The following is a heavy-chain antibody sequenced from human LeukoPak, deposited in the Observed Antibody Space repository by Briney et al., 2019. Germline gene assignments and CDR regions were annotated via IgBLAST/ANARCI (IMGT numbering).Heavy chain of an antibody. CDR2: INSDGSST. D-gene: IGHD3-22*01. J-gene: IGHJ4*02. Sequence: GGSLRFPCAASGFTFSSYWMHWVRQAPGKGLVWVPRINSDGSSTSNADSVKGRFTISRDNAKNTLYLQMNSLRAEDTAVYYCARDMDDSSGYAFDYWSQGTLVTVSS. CDR3: ARDMDDSSGYAFDY. V-gene: IGHV3-74*01. CDR1: GFTFSSYW.